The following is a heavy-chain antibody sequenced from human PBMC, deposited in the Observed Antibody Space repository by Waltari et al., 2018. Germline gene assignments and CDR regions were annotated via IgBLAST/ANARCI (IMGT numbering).Heavy chain of an antibody. D-gene: IGHD2-2*01. CDR1: GGSLNGYY. CDR3: ARSIVVVPAANYYYYYYYMDV. J-gene: IGHJ6*03. Sequence: QVQLQESGPGLLKPSETLSLSCTVSGGSLNGYYLSWIRQPAGEGLEWVGRIYPSGITNYHPSLKSRVTMSVDTSRNQFSLKLTSVTGADTAIYYCARSIVVVPAANYYYYYYYMDVWGKGTTVTISS. V-gene: IGHV4-4*07. CDR2: IYPSGIT.